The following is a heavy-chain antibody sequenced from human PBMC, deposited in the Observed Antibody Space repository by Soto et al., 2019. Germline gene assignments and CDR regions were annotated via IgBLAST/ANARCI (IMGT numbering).Heavy chain of an antibody. Sequence: PSETLSLTCTVSGGSISSSSYYWGWIRQPPGKGLEWIGYIYYSGSTNYNPSLKSRVTISVDTSKNQFSLKLSSVTAADTAVYYCASVTRTCISTSCYRYYYGMDVWGQGTTGTVSS. D-gene: IGHD2-2*02. CDR1: GGSISSSSYY. J-gene: IGHJ6*01. CDR2: IYYSGST. CDR3: ASVTRTCISTSCYRYYYGMDV. V-gene: IGHV4-61*05.